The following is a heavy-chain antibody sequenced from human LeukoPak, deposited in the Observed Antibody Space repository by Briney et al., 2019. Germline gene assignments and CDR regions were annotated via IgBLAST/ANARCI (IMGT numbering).Heavy chain of an antibody. D-gene: IGHD3-10*01. CDR1: GHTFTSYA. J-gene: IGHJ4*02. V-gene: IGHV1-3*01. CDR3: ARCGMVRGVITYFDY. Sequence: ASVKVSCKASGHTFTSYAMHWVRQAPGQRLEWMGWINAGNGNTKYSQKFQGRVTITRDTSASTAYMELSSLRSEDTAVYYCARCGMVRGVITYFDYWGQGTLVTVSS. CDR2: INAGNGNT.